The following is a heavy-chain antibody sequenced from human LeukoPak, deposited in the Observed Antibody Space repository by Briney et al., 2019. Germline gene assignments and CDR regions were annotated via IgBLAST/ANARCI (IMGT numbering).Heavy chain of an antibody. CDR3: ANVSPPFDY. J-gene: IGHJ4*02. V-gene: IGHV3-30*18. CDR1: GFTFSSYG. D-gene: IGHD5/OR15-5a*01. Sequence: GGSLRLSYAASGFTFSSYGMHWVRQAPGKGLEWVAVISYDGSNKYYADSVEGRFTISRDNSKNTLYLQMNSLRAEDTAVYYCANVSPPFDYWGQGTLVTVSS. CDR2: ISYDGSNK.